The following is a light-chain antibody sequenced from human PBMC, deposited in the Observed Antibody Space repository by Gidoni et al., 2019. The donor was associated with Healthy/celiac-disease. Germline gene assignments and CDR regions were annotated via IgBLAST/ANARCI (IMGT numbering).Light chain of an antibody. V-gene: IGKV1-5*01. J-gene: IGKJ1*01. CDR3: QQYNSYSWT. CDR1: QSISSW. Sequence: DIQMTQSTSTLSASVGDRVTITCRASQSISSWLAWYQQKPGKAPKLLIYDASSLESGVPSRFSGSGSGTEFTLTISSLQPDEFATYYCQQYNSYSWTFGQGTKVEIK. CDR2: DAS.